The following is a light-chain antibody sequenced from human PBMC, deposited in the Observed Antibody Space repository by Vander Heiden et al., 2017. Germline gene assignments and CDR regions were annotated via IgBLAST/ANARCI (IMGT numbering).Light chain of an antibody. CDR2: AAS. CDR3: QQSYSTPRT. CDR1: QSISSY. Sequence: LQMTPSPSSLSASVGDRVTITCRASQSISSYLNWYQQKPGKAPKLLIYAASSLQSGVPSRFSGSGSGTDFTLTISSLQPEDFATYYCQQSYSTPRTFGGGTKVEIK. V-gene: IGKV1-39*01. J-gene: IGKJ4*01.